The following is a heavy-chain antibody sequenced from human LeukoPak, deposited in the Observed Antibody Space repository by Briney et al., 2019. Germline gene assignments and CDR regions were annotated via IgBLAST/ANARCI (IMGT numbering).Heavy chain of an antibody. V-gene: IGHV1-69*13. D-gene: IGHD3-3*01. CDR2: IIPIYGRA. CDR3: AAGGAYEFRDDY. CDR1: GGSFTSYG. Sequence: SVKVSCKASGGSFTSYGISWVRQAPGQGLEWMEKIIPIYGRANYGQKFQGRVTITADELTTTSYMELSSLTAEDMAVYYCAAGGAYEFRDDYWGQGTLVTVSS. J-gene: IGHJ4*02.